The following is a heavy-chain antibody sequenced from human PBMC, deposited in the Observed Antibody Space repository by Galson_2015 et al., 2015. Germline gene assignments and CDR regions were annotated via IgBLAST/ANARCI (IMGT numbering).Heavy chain of an antibody. V-gene: IGHV3-9*01. CDR2: ISWNRGSI. J-gene: IGHJ4*02. CDR1: GFTLDDYA. CDR3: SHPGGY. D-gene: IGHD3-10*01. Sequence: SLRLSCAASGFTLDDYAMHWVRQAPGKGLEWVSGISWNRGSIGYADSVEGRFTISRDNAKNSLYLQMNSLRAEDTALYYCSHPGGYWGQGTLVTVSS.